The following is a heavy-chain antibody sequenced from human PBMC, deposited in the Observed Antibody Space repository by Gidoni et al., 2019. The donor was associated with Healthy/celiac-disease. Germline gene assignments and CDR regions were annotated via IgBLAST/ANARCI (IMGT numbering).Heavy chain of an antibody. CDR3: ARFSGFDAFDI. Sequence: GKGLEWVAVIWYDGSNKYYADSVKGRFTISRDNSKNTLYLQMNSLRAEDTAVYYCARFSGFDAFDIWGQGTMVTVSS. V-gene: IGHV3-33*01. CDR2: IWYDGSNK. D-gene: IGHD6-19*01. J-gene: IGHJ3*02.